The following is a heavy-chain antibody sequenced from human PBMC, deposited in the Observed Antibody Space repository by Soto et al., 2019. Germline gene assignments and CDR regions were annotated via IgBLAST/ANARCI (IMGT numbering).Heavy chain of an antibody. V-gene: IGHV1-69*01. J-gene: IGHJ5*02. Sequence: SVKASCKASGGTLSSYAISWVRHAPGQGLEWMGGIIPIFGTANYAQKFQGRVTITADESTSTAYMELSSLRSEDTAVYYCARSYYDSSGYQNLLFDPWGQGTLVTV. D-gene: IGHD3-22*01. CDR3: ARSYYDSSGYQNLLFDP. CDR2: IIPIFGTA. CDR1: GGTLSSYA.